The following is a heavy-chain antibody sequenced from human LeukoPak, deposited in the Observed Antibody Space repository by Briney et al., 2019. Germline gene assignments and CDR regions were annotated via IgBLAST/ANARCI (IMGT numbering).Heavy chain of an antibody. Sequence: ASVKVSCKASGYTFTSYYMHWVRQAPGQGLEWMGIINPSGGSTSYAQKFQGRVTMTRDMSTSTVYMELSSLRSEDTAVYYCARDGYCSGGSCYSHYYYYYMDVWGKGTTVTVSS. CDR1: GYTFTSYY. D-gene: IGHD2-15*01. J-gene: IGHJ6*03. CDR2: INPSGGST. CDR3: ARDGYCSGGSCYSHYYYYYMDV. V-gene: IGHV1-46*01.